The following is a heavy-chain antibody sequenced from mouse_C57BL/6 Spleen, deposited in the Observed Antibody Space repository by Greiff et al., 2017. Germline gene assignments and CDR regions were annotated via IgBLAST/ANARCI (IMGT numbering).Heavy chain of an antibody. D-gene: IGHD2-2*01. CDR3: ARSKEIYYGYGNWCAY. J-gene: IGHJ3*01. V-gene: IGHV14-2*01. Sequence: EVQLQQPGAELVKPGASVKLSCTASGFNIKDYYMHWVKQRTEQGLAWIGRIDPEDGETKYAPKFQGKATITADASPNTAYLQLSSLTSENTAIYYCARSKEIYYGYGNWCAYWGQGTLVTVSA. CDR1: GFNIKDYY. CDR2: IDPEDGET.